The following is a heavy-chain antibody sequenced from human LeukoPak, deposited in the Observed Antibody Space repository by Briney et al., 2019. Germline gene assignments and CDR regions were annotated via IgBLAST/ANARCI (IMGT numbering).Heavy chain of an antibody. CDR3: ARDGDYGSGSYYRGFFDY. Sequence: ASVKVSRKASGYTFTAYYMHWVRQAPGQGLEWMGWIHPNSGGTNYAQRFQGRVTMTRDTSISTAYMELSRLRSDDAAVYYCARDGDYGSGSYYRGFFDYWGQGTQVTVSS. CDR1: GYTFTAYY. V-gene: IGHV1-2*02. CDR2: IHPNSGGT. J-gene: IGHJ4*02. D-gene: IGHD3-10*01.